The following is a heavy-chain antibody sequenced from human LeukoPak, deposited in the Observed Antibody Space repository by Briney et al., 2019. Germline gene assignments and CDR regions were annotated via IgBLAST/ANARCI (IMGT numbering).Heavy chain of an antibody. CDR3: ARGLYGAPDDY. CDR1: GGTFSSYA. CDR2: IIPIFGTA. D-gene: IGHD2-2*02. V-gene: IGHV1-69*13. Sequence: GASVKVSCKAPGGTFSSYAISWVRQAPGQGLEWMGGIIPIFGTANYAQKFQGRVTITADESASTAYMELSSLRSEDTAVYYCARGLYGAPDDYWGQETLVTVSS. J-gene: IGHJ4*02.